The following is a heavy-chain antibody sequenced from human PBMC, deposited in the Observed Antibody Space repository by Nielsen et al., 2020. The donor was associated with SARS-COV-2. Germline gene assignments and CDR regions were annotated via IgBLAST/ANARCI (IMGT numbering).Heavy chain of an antibody. Sequence: GESLKISCSASGFTFSSYPMHWVRQAPGKGLEYVSVISSDGGSTYSADSVKGRFTISRDNSKNTLYLQMSSLRAEDTAVYYCARDSWDSLRYFVHWGQGAQVTVSS. V-gene: IGHV3-64D*09. CDR1: GFTFSSYP. J-gene: IGHJ4*02. CDR3: ARDSWDSLRYFVH. D-gene: IGHD3-22*01. CDR2: ISSDGGST.